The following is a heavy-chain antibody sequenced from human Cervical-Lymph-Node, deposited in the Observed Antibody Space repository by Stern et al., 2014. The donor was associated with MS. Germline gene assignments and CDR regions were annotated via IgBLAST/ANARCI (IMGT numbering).Heavy chain of an antibody. J-gene: IGHJ5*02. CDR2: INPKYDAT. Sequence: VHLVESGAEVKKPGASVKVSCKASGYTFTDYYIHWVRQAPGQGLEWMGWINPKYDATNYAEKFQGSVTLTMDTSISTVYMEVAGLTSDDTAVYYCARDLDINWFGPWGQGTLVTVSS. V-gene: IGHV1-2*04. CDR3: ARDLDINWFGP. D-gene: IGHD1-1*01. CDR1: GYTFTDYY.